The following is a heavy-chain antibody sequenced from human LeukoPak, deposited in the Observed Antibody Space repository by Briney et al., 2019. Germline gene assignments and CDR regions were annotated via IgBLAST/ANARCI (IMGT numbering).Heavy chain of an antibody. J-gene: IGHJ4*02. CDR1: GFTFSSYD. D-gene: IGHD3-3*01. CDR2: ISYDGSNK. Sequence: GGSLRLSCAASGFTFSSYDMHWVRQAPGKGLEWVAVISYDGSNKYYADSVKGRFTISRDNSKNTLYLQMNSLRAEDTAVYYCARGFGFLPSDYWGQGTLVTVSS. CDR3: ARGFGFLPSDY. V-gene: IGHV3-30*03.